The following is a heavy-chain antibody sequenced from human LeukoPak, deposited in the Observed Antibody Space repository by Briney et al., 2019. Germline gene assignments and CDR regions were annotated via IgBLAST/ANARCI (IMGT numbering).Heavy chain of an antibody. CDR3: ARVVSQYGDYAWIVNWFDP. CDR2: TYHSGST. D-gene: IGHD4-17*01. V-gene: IGHV4-38-2*01. CDR1: GFSFSSYS. Sequence: GSLRLSCAASGFSFSSYSMNWVRQAPGKGLEWIGSTYHSGSTYYNPSLKSRVTISVDTSKNQFSLKLSSVIAADTAVYYCARVVSQYGDYAWIVNWFDPWGQGTLVTVSS. J-gene: IGHJ5*02.